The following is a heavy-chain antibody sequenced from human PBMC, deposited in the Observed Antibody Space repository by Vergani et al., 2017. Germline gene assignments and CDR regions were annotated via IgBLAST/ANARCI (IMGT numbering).Heavy chain of an antibody. CDR1: GFTSSYYG. V-gene: IGHV3-30*03. J-gene: IGHJ6*04. CDR3: RGEMDV. Sequence: QVHLVESGGGVVQPGRSLRLSCVVSGFTSSYYGMHWVRQAPGKGLEWVAVISYDGTQKYYADSVKGRFTISRDNSKNTLYLQMNSLRAEDTANYYCRGEMDVWDKGTTVTVSS. CDR2: ISYDGTQK.